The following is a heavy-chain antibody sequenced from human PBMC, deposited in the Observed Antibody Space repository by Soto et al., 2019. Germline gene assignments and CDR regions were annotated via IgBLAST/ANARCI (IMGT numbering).Heavy chain of an antibody. J-gene: IGHJ6*02. V-gene: IGHV1-58*01. D-gene: IGHD3-22*01. CDR2: IVVGSGNT. Sequence: ASVKVSCKASGFTFTSSAVQWVRQARGQRLEWIGWIVVGSGNTNYAQKFQERVTITRDMSTSTAYMELSSLRSEDTAVYYCAADSPASDYYDSSGYPNYGMVVWGQVITVTVSS. CDR1: GFTFTSSA. CDR3: AADSPASDYYDSSGYPNYGMVV.